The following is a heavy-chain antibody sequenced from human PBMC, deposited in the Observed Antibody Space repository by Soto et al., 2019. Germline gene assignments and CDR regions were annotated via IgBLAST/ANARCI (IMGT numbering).Heavy chain of an antibody. CDR2: IHYRGST. Sequence: SETLSLTCAVSGGSVSVDSYYWAWIRQPPGKGLEWIATIHYRGSTYYATSLKSRVTISIDTSKNQFSLMPASVTATDTAFYFCARLATTVSIPNYWGPGTLVTVSS. CDR3: ARLATTVSIPNY. J-gene: IGHJ4*02. V-gene: IGHV4-39*01. D-gene: IGHD4-17*01. CDR1: GGSVSVDSYY.